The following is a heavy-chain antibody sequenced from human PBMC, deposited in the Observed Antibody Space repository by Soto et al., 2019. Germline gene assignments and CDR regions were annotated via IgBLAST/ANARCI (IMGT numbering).Heavy chain of an antibody. CDR2: IIPIFGTA. J-gene: IGHJ3*02. V-gene: IGHV1-69*13. Sequence: SVKVSCKASGGTFSSYAISWARQAPGQGLEWMGGIIPIFGTANYAQKFQGRVTITADESTSTAYMELSSLRSEDTAVYYCARVSGSWGSWHDAFDIWGQGTMVTVSS. D-gene: IGHD6-13*01. CDR1: GGTFSSYA. CDR3: ARVSGSWGSWHDAFDI.